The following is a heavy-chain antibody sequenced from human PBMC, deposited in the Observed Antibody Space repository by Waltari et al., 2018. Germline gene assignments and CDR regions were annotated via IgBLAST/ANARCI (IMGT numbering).Heavy chain of an antibody. CDR3: ARTRPKGYDSYHYYYMDV. J-gene: IGHJ6*03. V-gene: IGHV1-69*10. CDR2: IIPIVGIE. D-gene: IGHD5-12*01. CDR1: GGTLSSYA. Sequence: QVQLVQSGAEVKKPGSSVKVSCKASGGTLSSYAISWVRQAPGQGLEWMGGIIPIVGIENYERKFQGRVTITADKSTSTAYMELSSLRSEETAVYYCARTRPKGYDSYHYYYMDVWGKGTTVTVSS.